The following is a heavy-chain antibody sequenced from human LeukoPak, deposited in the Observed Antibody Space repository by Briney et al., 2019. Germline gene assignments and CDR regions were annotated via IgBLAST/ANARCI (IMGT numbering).Heavy chain of an antibody. D-gene: IGHD5-12*01. J-gene: IGHJ5*02. CDR2: ISSSGSTI. CDR1: GFTFSDYY. Sequence: GGSLRLSCAASGFTFSDYYMSWIRQAPGKGLEWVSYISSSGSTISYADSVKGRFTISRDNAKNSLYLKMNSLRAEDTAVYYCARDNIGYDPDTTPWGQGTLVTVSS. CDR3: ARDNIGYDPDTTP. V-gene: IGHV3-11*01.